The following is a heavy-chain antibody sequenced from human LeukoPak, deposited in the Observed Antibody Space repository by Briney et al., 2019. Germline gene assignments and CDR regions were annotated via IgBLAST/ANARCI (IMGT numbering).Heavy chain of an antibody. D-gene: IGHD3-16*01. V-gene: IGHV1-2*02. J-gene: IGHJ4*02. CDR3: ARRFSSAYYGTDYFDY. CDR2: INPKSGGT. CDR1: VYTFTDYY. Sequence: GASVTLSCKASVYTFTDYYMHWVRQAPGQGLGWLGWINPKSGGTYYVQKFLGRATMTRDTSISTAYMELSTLTSDDTAVYFCARRFSSAYYGTDYFDYWGQGTLVTVSS.